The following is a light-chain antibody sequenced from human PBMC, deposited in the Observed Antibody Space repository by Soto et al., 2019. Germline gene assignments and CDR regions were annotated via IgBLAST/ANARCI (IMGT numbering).Light chain of an antibody. CDR3: QQYGSSPEFT. Sequence: EIVLTQSPGTLSLSPGERATLSCRASQSVTSNYLAWYQQKPGQAPRLLIYAASRRAPGIPDRFSASGSGTDFTLTISRLEPEDFAVYFCQQYGSSPEFTFGPGTKVDIK. CDR1: QSVTSNY. CDR2: AAS. V-gene: IGKV3-20*01. J-gene: IGKJ3*01.